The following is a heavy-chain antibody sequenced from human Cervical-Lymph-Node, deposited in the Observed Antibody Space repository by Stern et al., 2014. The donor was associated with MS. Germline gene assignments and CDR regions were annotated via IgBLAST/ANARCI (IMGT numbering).Heavy chain of an antibody. V-gene: IGHV3-30*04. CDR1: GFTFSYYN. D-gene: IGHD6-19*01. CDR3: ARWKQWLGGFDY. J-gene: IGHJ4*02. CDR2: ISHDEIDK. Sequence: MQLVESGGGVVQPGRSLRLSCAASGFTFSYYNMHWVRQAPGKGLEWVAVISHDEIDKHYADSVRGRFTISRDNSKNTLSLQINSLRVEDTAVYYCARWKQWLGGFDYWGQGTLVTVSS.